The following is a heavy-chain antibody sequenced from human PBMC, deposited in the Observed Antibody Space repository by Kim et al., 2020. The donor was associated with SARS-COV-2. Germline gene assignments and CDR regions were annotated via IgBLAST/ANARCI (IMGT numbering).Heavy chain of an antibody. D-gene: IGHD3-3*01. CDR2: IYHSGST. J-gene: IGHJ6*02. CDR3: ASQGADFWSGLTQSIADYCYYGMDV. CDR1: GGSISSSYW. Sequence: SETLSLTCAVSGGSISSSYWWSWVRQPPGKGLEWIGEIYHSGSTNYDPSLKSRVTISVDKSKNQFSLKLSYVTAADTAVYYCASQGADFWSGLTQSIADYCYYGMDVWGQGTTVTVSS. V-gene: IGHV4-4*02.